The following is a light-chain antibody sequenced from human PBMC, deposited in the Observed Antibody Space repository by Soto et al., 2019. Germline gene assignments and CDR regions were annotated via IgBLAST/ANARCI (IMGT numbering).Light chain of an antibody. Sequence: DIQMTQSPSTLSASVGDRVTITCWASKSISSWLAWYQQNPGKAPKLLIYDASSVESGVPSRFSGSGSGTEFTVTISSLQPDDFATYYCKQYNSYFVITFGQGTRLEIK. CDR1: KSISSW. V-gene: IGKV1-5*01. J-gene: IGKJ5*01. CDR3: KQYNSYFVIT. CDR2: DAS.